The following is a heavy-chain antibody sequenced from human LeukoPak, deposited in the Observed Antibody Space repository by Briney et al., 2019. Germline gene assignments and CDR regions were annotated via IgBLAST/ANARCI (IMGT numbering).Heavy chain of an antibody. Sequence: PGGSLRLSCAASGFTFSIYWMSWVRQAPGKGLEWVANINQDGSQKYYVDSVKGRFTISRDNSKNTLYLQMNSLRAEDTAVYYCAKLWGAIFPDWGQGTLVTVSS. CDR1: GFTFSIYW. V-gene: IGHV3-7*03. CDR3: AKLWGAIFPD. J-gene: IGHJ4*02. CDR2: INQDGSQK. D-gene: IGHD3-9*01.